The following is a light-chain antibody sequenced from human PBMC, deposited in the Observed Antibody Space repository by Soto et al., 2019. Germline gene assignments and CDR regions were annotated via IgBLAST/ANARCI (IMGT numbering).Light chain of an antibody. J-gene: IGKJ2*01. Sequence: DIQMTQSPSTLSASVGDRVTITCRASQSISSWLAWYQQKPGKAPNLLIYDASSLESGVPSRFSGSGSGTEFTRTISSLQPDDFATYCCQQYNSYSRVTFGQGPKLEIK. V-gene: IGKV1-5*01. CDR1: QSISSW. CDR3: QQYNSYSRVT. CDR2: DAS.